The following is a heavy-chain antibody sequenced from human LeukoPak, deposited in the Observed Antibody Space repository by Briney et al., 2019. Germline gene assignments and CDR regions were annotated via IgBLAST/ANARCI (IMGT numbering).Heavy chain of an antibody. V-gene: IGHV3-11*04. D-gene: IGHD6-13*01. CDR2: ISNSGNTI. CDR1: GFTFSDYY. J-gene: IGHJ6*03. Sequence: AGGSLRLSCAASGFTFSDYYMSWIRQAPGKGLEWVSYISNSGNTIYYADSVKGRFTISRDNAKNSLYLQMNSLRAEDTAVYYCARELSSSWYYYYYYMDVWSKGTTVTISS. CDR3: ARELSSSWYYYYYYMDV.